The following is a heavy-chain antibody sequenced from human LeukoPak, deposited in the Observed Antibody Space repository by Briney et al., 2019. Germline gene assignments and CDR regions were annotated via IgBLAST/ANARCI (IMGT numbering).Heavy chain of an antibody. V-gene: IGHV3-7*01. CDR1: GFTFSTHW. D-gene: IGHD3-3*01. Sequence: GGSLRLSCAASGFTFSTHWMSWVRHAPGKGPEWVANIKYDGSEKYYVDSVKGRFTISRDNAKNSLYLQMNSLRAGDTAVYYCASGFLDDFWSGHFWGQGTLVTVSS. CDR2: IKYDGSEK. J-gene: IGHJ4*02. CDR3: ASGFLDDFWSGHF.